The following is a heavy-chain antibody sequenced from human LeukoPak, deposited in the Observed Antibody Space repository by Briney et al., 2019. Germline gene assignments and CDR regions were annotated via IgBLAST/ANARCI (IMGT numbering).Heavy chain of an antibody. Sequence: SETLSLTCTVSGDSISDDYYTCMRQPAGKGLECSGRIHSGVTTNYNPSLMSRVTLSIDKSKKHISLRLTSVTAADTALYYCARDNGSGYTKGYEHYYYYLDVWGKGTKVTVSS. CDR1: GDSISDDY. J-gene: IGHJ6*03. V-gene: IGHV4-4*07. CDR2: IHSGVTT. D-gene: IGHD3-3*02. CDR3: ARDNGSGYTKGYEHYYYYLDV.